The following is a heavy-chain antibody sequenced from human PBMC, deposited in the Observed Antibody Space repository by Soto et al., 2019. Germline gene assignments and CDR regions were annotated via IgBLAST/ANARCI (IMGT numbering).Heavy chain of an antibody. J-gene: IGHJ5*02. Sequence: QVQLVQSGAEVKKPGSSVKVSCKASGGTFSSYAISWVRQAPGQGLEWMGGIIPIFGTANYAQKFQGRVTITADESTSTADMELSSVRPEDTAVYYCARALGAYNWLDPWGQGTLVTVFS. CDR2: IIPIFGTA. CDR1: GGTFSSYA. D-gene: IGHD1-26*01. CDR3: ARALGAYNWLDP. V-gene: IGHV1-69*12.